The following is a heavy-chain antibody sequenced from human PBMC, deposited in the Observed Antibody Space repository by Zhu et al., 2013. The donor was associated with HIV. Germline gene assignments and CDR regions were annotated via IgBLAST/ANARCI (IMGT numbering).Heavy chain of an antibody. D-gene: IGHD3-3*01. CDR1: GYTFTSYD. Sequence: QVQLVQSGAEVKKPGASVKVSCKASGYTFTSYDINWVRQATGQGLEWMGWMNPNSGNTGYAQKFQGRVTMTRNTSISTAYMELSSLRSEDTAVYYCARRPSTILRQTSSAGWFDPWGQGPWVT. V-gene: IGHV1-8*01. J-gene: IGHJ5*02. CDR3: ARRPSTILRQTSSAGWFDP. CDR2: MNPNSGNT.